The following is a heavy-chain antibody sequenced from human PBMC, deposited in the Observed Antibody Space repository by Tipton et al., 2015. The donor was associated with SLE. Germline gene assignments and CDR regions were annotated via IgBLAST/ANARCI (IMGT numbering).Heavy chain of an antibody. J-gene: IGHJ3*02. V-gene: IGHV4-39*07. CDR1: GGSISSSSYY. CDR3: ARDDSSGRGAFDI. D-gene: IGHD6-19*01. CDR2: IYYSGST. Sequence: LRLSCTVSGGSISSSSYYWSWIRQPPGKGLEWIGSIYYSGSTYYNPSLKSRVTISVDTSKNQFSLKLSSVTAADTAVYYCARDDSSGRGAFDIWGQGTMVTVSS.